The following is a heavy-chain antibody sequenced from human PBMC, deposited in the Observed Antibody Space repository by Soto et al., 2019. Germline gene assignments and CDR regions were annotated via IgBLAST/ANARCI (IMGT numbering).Heavy chain of an antibody. CDR2: IIPIFGTA. Sequence: SVKVSCKASGGTFSSYAISWVRQAPGQGLEWMGGIIPIFGTANYAQKFQGRVTITADESTSTAYMELSRLRSEDTAVYYCARGGYCSSTSCPQPIFTKYYYYYYGMDVWGQGTTVTVSS. D-gene: IGHD2-2*01. J-gene: IGHJ6*02. CDR1: GGTFSSYA. V-gene: IGHV1-69*13. CDR3: ARGGYCSSTSCPQPIFTKYYYYYYGMDV.